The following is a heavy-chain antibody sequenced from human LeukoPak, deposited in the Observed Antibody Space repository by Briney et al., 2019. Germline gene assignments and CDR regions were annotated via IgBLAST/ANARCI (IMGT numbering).Heavy chain of an antibody. CDR2: IRYDGSNI. D-gene: IGHD6-6*01. CDR3: AKDRRPLYSYMDV. Sequence: GGSLRLSCAASGFTFSSYGMHWVRQAPGKGLEWVAFIRYDGSNIYYADSVKGRFTISGDNSKNTLYLQMNSLRAEDTAVYYCAKDRRPLYSYMDVWGKGTTVTVSS. J-gene: IGHJ6*03. V-gene: IGHV3-30*02. CDR1: GFTFSSYG.